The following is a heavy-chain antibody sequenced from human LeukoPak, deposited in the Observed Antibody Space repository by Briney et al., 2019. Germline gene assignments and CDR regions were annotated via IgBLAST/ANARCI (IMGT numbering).Heavy chain of an antibody. CDR2: IKSKIEGGTT. J-gene: IGHJ4*02. V-gene: IGHV3-15*01. CDR3: AKYNIGWNFGS. CDR1: GLTLSTAW. D-gene: IGHD6-19*01. Sequence: PGGSLRLSCTASGLTLSTAWMSWARQAPGKGLEWVGRIKSKIEGGTTDYAAPVKGRFTISIDDSKNTLYLQMDSLTTGDTAVYYCAKYNIGWNFGSWGQGTLVTVSS.